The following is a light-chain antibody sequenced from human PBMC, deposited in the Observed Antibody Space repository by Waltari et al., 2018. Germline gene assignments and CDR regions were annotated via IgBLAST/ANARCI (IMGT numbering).Light chain of an antibody. CDR2: MAT. CDR1: SGSVSTTSY. CDR3: WLYVGSGICV. V-gene: IGLV8-61*01. J-gene: IGLJ3*02. Sequence: HTVVHPEPVSAFSGGWVAIPTCASSSGSVSTTSYASWYQHPPAQAQRPLVYMATARPSGFPDHFSGSSSGNTAALTISGVQADDESDYYCWLYVGSGICVFGAGTRLTVL.